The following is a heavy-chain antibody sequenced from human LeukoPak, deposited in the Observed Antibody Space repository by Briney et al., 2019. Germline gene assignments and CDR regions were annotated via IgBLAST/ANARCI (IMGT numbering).Heavy chain of an antibody. D-gene: IGHD6-13*01. J-gene: IGHJ4*02. V-gene: IGHV3-23*01. CDR3: AKEYSSSWIYYFDY. CDR2: ISGSGGST. CDR1: GFSFSTYA. Sequence: GGSLRLSCAASGFSFSTYAMSWVRQAPGKGLEWVSTISGSGGSTYYADSVKGRFTISRDNSKNTLYLQMNSLRAKDTAVYYCAKEYSSSWIYYFDYWGQGTLVTVSS.